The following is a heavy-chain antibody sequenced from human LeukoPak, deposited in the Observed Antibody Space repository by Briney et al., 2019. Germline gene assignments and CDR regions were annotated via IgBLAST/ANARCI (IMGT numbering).Heavy chain of an antibody. J-gene: IGHJ6*02. Sequence: PGGSLRLSCAASGFTFSSYEMNWVRQAPGKGLEWGSYISSSGRTIYYADSVKRRFIISRDNAKTSLYLQMNSLRAEDTAVSYCAREDYYYGMDVWGQGTTVTVSS. CDR3: AREDYYYGMDV. CDR2: ISSSGRTI. V-gene: IGHV3-48*03. CDR1: GFTFSSYE.